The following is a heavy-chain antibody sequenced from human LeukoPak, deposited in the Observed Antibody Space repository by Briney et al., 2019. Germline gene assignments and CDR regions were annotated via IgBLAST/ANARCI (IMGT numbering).Heavy chain of an antibody. CDR3: AGLHFAAAEEFDP. V-gene: IGHV4-59*08. J-gene: IGHJ5*02. CDR1: GGSINGFY. CDR2: IYYSGST. Sequence: SETLSLTCTVSGGSINGFYWSWIRQPPGKGLEWIGYIYYSGSTNYNPSLRSRVTISVDRSKHQFPLKMNSVTAADTAMYYCAGLHFAAAEEFDPWGQGPLVTVS. D-gene: IGHD6-13*01.